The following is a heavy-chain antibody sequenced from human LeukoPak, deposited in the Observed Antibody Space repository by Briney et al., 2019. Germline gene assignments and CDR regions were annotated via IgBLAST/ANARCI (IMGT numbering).Heavy chain of an antibody. D-gene: IGHD3-10*01. Sequence: GGSLRLSCAASGFTFSTYWMHWVRQAPGKGLVWVSRIHGDGTFTTSADSVKGRYTISRDNAQNMVYLQMNSLRVEDTAVYYCARDLVLGSGSYGQWGQGTLVTVSS. CDR1: GFTFSTYW. V-gene: IGHV3-74*01. CDR3: ARDLVLGSGSYGQ. J-gene: IGHJ4*02. CDR2: IHGDGTFT.